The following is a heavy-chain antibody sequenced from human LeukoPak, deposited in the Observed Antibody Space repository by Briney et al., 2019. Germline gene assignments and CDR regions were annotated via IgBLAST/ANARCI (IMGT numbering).Heavy chain of an antibody. V-gene: IGHV1-69*05. CDR1: AATFSSNA. CDR2: IITTFGTA. J-gene: IGHJ3*02. CDR3: ARASGKKTFDI. Sequence: AGKLSCKAAAATFSSNAFSRIREGPAPGHERMGWIITTFGTANSARKFPGRVTITTNKSTSTAYMELSSLRSDDTAVYYSARASGKKTFDIWGQGTVVTVSS.